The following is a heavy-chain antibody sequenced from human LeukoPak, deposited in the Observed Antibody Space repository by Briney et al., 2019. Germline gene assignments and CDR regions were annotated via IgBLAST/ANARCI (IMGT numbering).Heavy chain of an antibody. CDR3: ARGWEGYCSGGSCYYDKNFDY. CDR2: IYYSGST. CDR1: GGSISSYY. Sequence: SETLSLTCTVSGGSISSYYWSWIRQPPGKGLEWIGYIYYSGSTKYNPSLKSRVTISIDMSKNQFSLKLSSVTAADTAVYYCARGWEGYCSGGSCYYDKNFDYWGQGMLVTVSS. J-gene: IGHJ4*02. D-gene: IGHD2-15*01. V-gene: IGHV4-59*01.